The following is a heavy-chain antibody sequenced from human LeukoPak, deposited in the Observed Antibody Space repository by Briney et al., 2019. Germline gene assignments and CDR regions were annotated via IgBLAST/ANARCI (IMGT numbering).Heavy chain of an antibody. J-gene: IGHJ4*02. D-gene: IGHD1-26*01. CDR2: ISLSGLT. CDR1: GDSISSTNW. CDR3: SRESGAFSPFGY. Sequence: PSETLSLTCGVSGDSISSTNWWSWVRPPPGQGLEWIGEISLSGLTNYNPSLKSRVTMSLDKSKNHLSLNLTSVTAADTAVYYCSRESGAFSPFGYWGQGTLVTVSS. V-gene: IGHV4-4*02.